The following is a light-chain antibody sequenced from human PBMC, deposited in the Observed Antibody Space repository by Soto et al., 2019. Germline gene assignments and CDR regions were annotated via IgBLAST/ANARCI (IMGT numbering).Light chain of an antibody. CDR2: DAS. CDR3: QQYNSPAT. V-gene: IGKV1-5*01. CDR1: QNINRW. Sequence: DIQMTQSTSTLSASVGDRVTITCRASQNINRWLAWYQQKPGKAPKVLIYDASSLESGVPSRFSGSGTGTDFTLTISSLQPDDVATYYCQQYNSPATFGQGTKLEIK. J-gene: IGKJ2*01.